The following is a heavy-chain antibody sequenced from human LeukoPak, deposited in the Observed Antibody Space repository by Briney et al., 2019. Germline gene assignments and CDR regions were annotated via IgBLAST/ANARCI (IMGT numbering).Heavy chain of an antibody. CDR2: ISYSGGT. CDR1: GGSIGSYY. J-gene: IGHJ4*02. V-gene: IGHV4-4*07. D-gene: IGHD3-22*01. CDR3: ARGVFYYDTSGRGYDFNY. Sequence: SLTVSLTCTVSGGSIGSYYWSWIRQPAGKGLEWIGRISYSGGTVVYPSLKSRVTMSVDTSKNQFSLKLSSVTAADTAVYYCARGVFYYDTSGRGYDFNYWGQGTLVTVS.